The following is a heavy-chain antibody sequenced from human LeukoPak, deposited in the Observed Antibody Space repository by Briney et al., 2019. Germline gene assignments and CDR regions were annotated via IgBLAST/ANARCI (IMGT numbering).Heavy chain of an antibody. CDR3: ARDNSRTAAAGTAPVSVAFDI. J-gene: IGHJ3*02. D-gene: IGHD6-13*01. CDR1: GYTFTSYG. CDR2: ISAYNGNT. Sequence: ASVKVSCKASGYTFTSYGISWVRQAPGQGLEWMGWISAYNGNTNYAQKLQGRVTMTTDTSTSTAYMELRSLRSDDTAVYYCARDNSRTAAAGTAPVSVAFDIWGQGTMVTVSS. V-gene: IGHV1-18*01.